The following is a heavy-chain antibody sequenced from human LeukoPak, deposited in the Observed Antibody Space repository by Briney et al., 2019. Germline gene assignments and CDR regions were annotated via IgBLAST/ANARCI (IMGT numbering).Heavy chain of an antibody. CDR3: ARDKIVGATKLDY. V-gene: IGHV3-30*02. CDR1: GFTFSSYG. CDR2: IRYDGSNE. D-gene: IGHD1-26*01. J-gene: IGHJ4*02. Sequence: PGGSLRLSCAASGFTFSSYGMHWVRQAPGKGLEWVSFIRYDGSNEYYADSVRGRFTISRDNSKNTLYLQMNSLRAEDTAVYYCARDKIVGATKLDYWGQGTLVTVSS.